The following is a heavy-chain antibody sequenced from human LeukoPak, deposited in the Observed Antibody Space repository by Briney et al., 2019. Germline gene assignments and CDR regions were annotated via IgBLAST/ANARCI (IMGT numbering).Heavy chain of an antibody. V-gene: IGHV3-21*01. D-gene: IGHD5-12*01. CDR1: GFTFSSYS. CDR2: ISSSSSYI. Sequence: GGSLRLSCAASGFTFSSYSMNWVRQAPGNGLEWVSSISSSSSYIYYADSVKGRFTISRDNAKNSLYLQMNSLRAEDTAVYYCATYHGGYVSDFDYWGQGTLVTVSS. J-gene: IGHJ4*02. CDR3: ATYHGGYVSDFDY.